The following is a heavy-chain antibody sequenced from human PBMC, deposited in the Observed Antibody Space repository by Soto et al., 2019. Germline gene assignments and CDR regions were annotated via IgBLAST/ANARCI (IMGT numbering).Heavy chain of an antibody. Sequence: GGSLRLSCAASGFTFSSYWMHWVRQVPGKGLLWVSRIDEYGSTINYADSVKGRFTISRDNAKNTLYLEMNSRRAEDTALYYCTRDIGGKGAYWGQGILVTVSS. D-gene: IGHD3-10*01. CDR1: GFTFSSYW. CDR2: IDEYGSTI. V-gene: IGHV3-74*01. CDR3: TRDIGGKGAY. J-gene: IGHJ4*02.